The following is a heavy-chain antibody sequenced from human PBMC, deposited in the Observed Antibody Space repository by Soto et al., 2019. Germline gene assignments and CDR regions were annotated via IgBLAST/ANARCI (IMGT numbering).Heavy chain of an antibody. CDR2: IYHSGST. CDR1: VGSISSGGYS. J-gene: IGHJ4*02. Sequence: SETLSLTCAFSVGSISSGGYSWSWIRQPPWKGLEWIGYIYHSGSTYYNPSLKSRVTISVDRSKNQFSLKLSSVTAADTAVYYCARGTIFGVVDYFEYWGQRTLVIVSS. V-gene: IGHV4-30-2*01. D-gene: IGHD3-3*01. CDR3: ARGTIFGVVDYFEY.